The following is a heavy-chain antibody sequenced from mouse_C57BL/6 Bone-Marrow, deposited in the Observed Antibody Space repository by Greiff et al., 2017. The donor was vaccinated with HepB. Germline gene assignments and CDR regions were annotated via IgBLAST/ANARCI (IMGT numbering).Heavy chain of an antibody. D-gene: IGHD1-1*01. J-gene: IGHJ2*01. V-gene: IGHV1-19*01. CDR1: GYTFTDYY. CDR2: INPYNGGT. Sequence: EVQLQQSGPVLVKPGASVKMSCKASGYTFTDYYMNWVKQSHGKSLEWIGVINPYNGGTSYNQKFKGKATLTVDKSSSTAYMELNSLTSEDSAVYYCARHYYGSSRNYWGQGTTLTVSS. CDR3: ARHYYGSSRNY.